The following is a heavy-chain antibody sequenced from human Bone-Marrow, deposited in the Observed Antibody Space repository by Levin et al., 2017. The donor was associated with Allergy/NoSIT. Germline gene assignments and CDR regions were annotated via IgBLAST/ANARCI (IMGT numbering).Heavy chain of an antibody. CDR2: IIPIFGTA. CDR1: GGTFSSYA. J-gene: IGHJ6*03. V-gene: IGHV1-69*06. CDR3: ARGRKSVDIVVVPAAMRSYYYYYMDV. Sequence: SVKVSCKASGGTFSSYAISWVRQAPGQGLEWMGGIIPIFGTANYAQKFQGRVTITADKSTSTAYMELSSLRSEDTAVYYCARGRKSVDIVVVPAAMRSYYYYYMDVWGKGTTVTVSS. D-gene: IGHD2-2*01.